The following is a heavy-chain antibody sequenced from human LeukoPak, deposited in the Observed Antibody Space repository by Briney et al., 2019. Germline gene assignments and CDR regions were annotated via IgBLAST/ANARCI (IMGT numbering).Heavy chain of an antibody. D-gene: IGHD5-12*01. CDR2: IYYSGST. V-gene: IGHV4-59*01. CDR1: GGSISSYY. Sequence: SETLSLTCTVSGGSISSYYWSWIRQPPGKGLEWIGYIYYSGSTNYNPSLKSRVTISVDTSKNQFSLKLSSVTAADTAVYYCARGSFKWLASYGMDVWGQGTTVTVSS. J-gene: IGHJ6*02. CDR3: ARGSFKWLASYGMDV.